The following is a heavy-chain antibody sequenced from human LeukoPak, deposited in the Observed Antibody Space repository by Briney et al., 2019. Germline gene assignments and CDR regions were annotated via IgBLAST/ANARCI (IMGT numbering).Heavy chain of an antibody. Sequence: GGSLRLSCAASGFTFSSYAMSWVRQAPGKGLEWVSAISGSGGSTYYADSVKGRFTISRDNSKNTLYLQMNSLRAEDTAVYYCAGDSSVYYSVSWGQGPLVTVSS. V-gene: IGHV3-23*01. CDR2: ISGSGGST. D-gene: IGHD3-22*01. J-gene: IGHJ5*02. CDR1: GFTFSSYA. CDR3: AGDSSVYYSVS.